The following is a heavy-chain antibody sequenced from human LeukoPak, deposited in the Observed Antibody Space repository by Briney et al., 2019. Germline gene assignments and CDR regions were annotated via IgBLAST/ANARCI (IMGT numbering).Heavy chain of an antibody. CDR3: ARRSEYYDILTGYSYYFDY. CDR1: GFTFSSYG. V-gene: IGHV3-NL1*01. CDR2: IYSGGST. D-gene: IGHD3-9*01. Sequence: GGSLRLSCAASGFTFSSYGMHWVRQAPGKGLEWVSVIYSGGSTYYADSVKGRFTISRDNSKNTLYLQMNSLRAEDTAVYYCARRSEYYDILTGYSYYFDYWGQGTLVTVSS. J-gene: IGHJ4*02.